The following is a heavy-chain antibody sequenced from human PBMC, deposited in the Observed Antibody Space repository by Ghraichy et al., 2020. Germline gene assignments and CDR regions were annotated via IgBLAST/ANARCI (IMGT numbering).Heavy chain of an antibody. CDR1: GGSFSGYY. CDR3: ARVVYDFWSGYSPFDY. J-gene: IGHJ4*02. D-gene: IGHD3-3*01. CDR2: INHSGST. V-gene: IGHV4-34*01. Sequence: TLSLTCAVYGGSFSGYYWSWIRQPPGKGLEWIGEINHSGSTNYNPSLKSRVTISVDTSKNQFSLKLSSVTAADTAVYYCARVVYDFWSGYSPFDYWGQGTLVTVSS.